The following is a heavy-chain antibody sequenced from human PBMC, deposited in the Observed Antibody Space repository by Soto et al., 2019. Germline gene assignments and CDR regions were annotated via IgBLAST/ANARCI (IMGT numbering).Heavy chain of an antibody. CDR1: GFTFSSYA. D-gene: IGHD3-3*01. V-gene: IGHV3-30-3*01. CDR2: ISYDGSNK. J-gene: IGHJ6*02. Sequence: QVQLVESGGGVVQPGRSLRLSCAASGFTFSSYAMHWVRQAPGKGLEWVAVISYDGSNKYYADSVKGRFTISRDNSKNTPYLQMNSLRAEDTAVYYCARVYYDFWSGYLPDYYYYGMDVRVQGTTVTVSS. CDR3: ARVYYDFWSGYLPDYYYYGMDV.